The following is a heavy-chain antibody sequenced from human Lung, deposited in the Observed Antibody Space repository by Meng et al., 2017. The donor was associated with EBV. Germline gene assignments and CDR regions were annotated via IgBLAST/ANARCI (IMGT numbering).Heavy chain of an antibody. CDR2: ISYDGSNK. V-gene: IGHV3-30-3*01. CDR3: SRDLVGSTDS. Sequence: VHVVGSGGGLVKPGGSQRLSCAASGFTFSSYAMHWVRQAPGKGLEWVAVISYDGSNKYYADSVKGRFTISRDNSKNTLYLQMNSLRAEDTAVYYCSRDLVGSTDSWGQGTLVTVSS. D-gene: IGHD2-8*02. J-gene: IGHJ4*02. CDR1: GFTFSSYA.